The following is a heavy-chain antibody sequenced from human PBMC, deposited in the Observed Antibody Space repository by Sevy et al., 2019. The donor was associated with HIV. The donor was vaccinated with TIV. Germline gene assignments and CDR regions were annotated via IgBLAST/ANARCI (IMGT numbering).Heavy chain of an antibody. D-gene: IGHD1-1*01. Sequence: GESLKISCAASGFTFSSYAMSWVRQAPGKGLEWVSAISGSGGSTYYADSVKGRFTISRDNSKNTLYLQMNSLRAEDTAVYYCAKGERAPDYWGQGTLVTVSS. CDR1: GFTFSSYA. CDR3: AKGERAPDY. V-gene: IGHV3-23*01. J-gene: IGHJ4*02. CDR2: ISGSGGST.